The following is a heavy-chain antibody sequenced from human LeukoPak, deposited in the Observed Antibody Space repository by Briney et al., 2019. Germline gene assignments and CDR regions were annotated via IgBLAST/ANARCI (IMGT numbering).Heavy chain of an antibody. J-gene: IGHJ5*01. Sequence: GGSLRLSCAASGFTFRYYGMTWVRQAPGKGLEWVSGISGSGGSTHYADSVKGRFTIFRDNSKNTLYLQMNSLRAEDTTMYYCARDGKYSGSFDSWGQGTLVTVSS. CDR2: ISGSGGST. V-gene: IGHV3-23*01. CDR3: ARDGKYSGSFDS. D-gene: IGHD1-26*01. CDR1: GFTFRYYG.